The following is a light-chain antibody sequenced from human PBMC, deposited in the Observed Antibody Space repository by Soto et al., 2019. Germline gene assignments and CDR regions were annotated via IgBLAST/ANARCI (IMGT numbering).Light chain of an antibody. CDR3: ATWDDSLNARGV. J-gene: IGLJ3*02. CDR2: NNN. CDR1: RSNIGNNA. Sequence: QSVLTQPPSAYGTPGQRVTISCSGSRSNIGNNAVTWYQQFPGTAPKLLIYNNNQRPSGVPDRFSGSKSGTSASLAISGLPAEDEADYYCATWDDSLNARGVFGGGTQLTVL. V-gene: IGLV1-44*01.